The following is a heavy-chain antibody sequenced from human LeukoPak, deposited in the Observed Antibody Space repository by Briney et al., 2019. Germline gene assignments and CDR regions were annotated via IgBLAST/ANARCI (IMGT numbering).Heavy chain of an antibody. J-gene: IGHJ6*02. Sequence: SGTLSLTCAVSGGSISSNNRWSWVRQPPEKGLEWIGEIYHSGSTNYNPSLKSRVTISLDKSKNQFSLKVSSVTAADTAVYYCTASLLGYGMDVWGQGTTVTVSS. CDR2: IYHSGST. CDR3: TASLLGYGMDV. V-gene: IGHV4-4*02. CDR1: GGSISSNNR. D-gene: IGHD3-16*01.